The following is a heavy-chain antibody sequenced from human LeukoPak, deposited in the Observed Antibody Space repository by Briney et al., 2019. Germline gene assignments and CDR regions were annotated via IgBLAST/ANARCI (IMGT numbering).Heavy chain of an antibody. CDR2: INEDGSEK. J-gene: IGHJ4*02. Sequence: GGSLRLSCAASGFTLSSYWMTWVRQAPGKGLEWVANINEDGSEKYYVDPVKGRFTISRDNAKNSLYLQMNSLRADDTAVYCCAREVGTTGMVNYWDQGTLVTVSS. CDR1: GFTLSSYW. V-gene: IGHV3-7*01. CDR3: AREVGTTGMVNY. D-gene: IGHD1-26*01.